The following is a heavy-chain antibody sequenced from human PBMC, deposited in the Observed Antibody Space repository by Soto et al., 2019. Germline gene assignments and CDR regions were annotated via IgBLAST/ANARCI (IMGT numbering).Heavy chain of an antibody. Sequence: GSLRLSCAASGFTFSSYGMHWVRQAPGKGLEWVAVIWYDGSNKYYADSVKGRFTISRDNSKNTLYLQMNSLRAEDTAVYYCAKDSVDYGDYAYYYGMDVWGQGTTVTVS. J-gene: IGHJ6*02. D-gene: IGHD4-17*01. CDR2: IWYDGSNK. CDR1: GFTFSSYG. V-gene: IGHV3-33*06. CDR3: AKDSVDYGDYAYYYGMDV.